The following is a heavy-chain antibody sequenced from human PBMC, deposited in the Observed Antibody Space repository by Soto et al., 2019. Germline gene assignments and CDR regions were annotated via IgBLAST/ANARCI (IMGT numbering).Heavy chain of an antibody. Sequence: QVQLVESGGGVVQPGRSLRLSCAASGFTFSSYGMHWVRQAPGKGLEWVAVIWYDGSNKYYADSVKGRFTISRDNSKNTLYLQMNSLRAEDTAVYYCARGGYYVILTGTYGMDVWGQGTTVTVSS. CDR3: ARGGYYVILTGTYGMDV. CDR1: GFTFSSYG. D-gene: IGHD3-9*01. CDR2: IWYDGSNK. J-gene: IGHJ6*02. V-gene: IGHV3-33*01.